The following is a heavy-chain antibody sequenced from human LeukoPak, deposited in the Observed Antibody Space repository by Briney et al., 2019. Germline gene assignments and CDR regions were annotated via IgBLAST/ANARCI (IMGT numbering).Heavy chain of an antibody. V-gene: IGHV4-30-4*01. CDR3: ARGVGVPAAISFDY. J-gene: IGHJ4*02. CDR2: IYYSGST. D-gene: IGHD2-2*02. Sequence: SETLSLTCTVSGGSISSGDYYWSWIRQPPGKGLEWIGYIYYSGSTYYNPSLKSRVTISVDTSKNQFSLKLSSVTAADTAVYYCARGVGVPAAISFDYWGQGTLVTVPS. CDR1: GGSISSGDYY.